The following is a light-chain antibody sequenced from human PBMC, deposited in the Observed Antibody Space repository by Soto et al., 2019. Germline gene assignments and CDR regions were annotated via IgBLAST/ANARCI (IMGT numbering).Light chain of an antibody. CDR1: QSVSSSY. Sequence: EIVVTQSPGTLSLSPGERATLSCRASQSVSSSYLAWYQQKPGQAPRLLIYGASKRATGIPDRFSGSGSGTDFTLTISRLEPEDFAVYYCQQYGTSPSTFGPGTKVDIK. CDR3: QQYGTSPST. CDR2: GAS. V-gene: IGKV3-20*01. J-gene: IGKJ3*01.